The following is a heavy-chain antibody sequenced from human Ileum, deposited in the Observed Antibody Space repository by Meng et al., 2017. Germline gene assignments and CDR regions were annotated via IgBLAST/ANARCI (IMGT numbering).Heavy chain of an antibody. CDR3: ARDYGYAHDY. CDR2: INSNSDNI. D-gene: IGHD5-12*01. Sequence: SLKISCVVSGFTFDDYAMHWVRQAPGKGLEWVSSINSNSDNIEYADSVKGRFTLSRDSAKNSLYLQMNSLRDEDTALYYCARDYGYAHDYWGQGTLVTVSS. CDR1: GFTFDDYA. V-gene: IGHV3-9*01. J-gene: IGHJ4*02.